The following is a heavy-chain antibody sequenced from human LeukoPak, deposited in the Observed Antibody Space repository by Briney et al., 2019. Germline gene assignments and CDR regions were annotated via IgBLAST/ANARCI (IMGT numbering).Heavy chain of an antibody. CDR2: IYSGGST. D-gene: IGHD3-10*01. V-gene: IGHV3-66*01. CDR1: GFTVSSNY. CDR3: ARERGDSYFDY. Sequence: GGSLRLSCAASGFTVSSNYMSWVRQAPGKGLEWVSVIYSGGSTYYADSVKGRFTISRDNSKNTLYLQMNSLRAEDTAVYYCARERGDSYFDYWGQGTLVTVSS. J-gene: IGHJ4*02.